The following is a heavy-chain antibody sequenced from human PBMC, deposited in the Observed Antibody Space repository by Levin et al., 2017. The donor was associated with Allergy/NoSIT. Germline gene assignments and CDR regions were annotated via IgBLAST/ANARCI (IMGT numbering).Heavy chain of an antibody. CDR2: IYPGDSDT. J-gene: IGHJ3*02. CDR3: ARRYCGGGTCHDAFDI. V-gene: IGHV5-51*01. Sequence: PGGSLRLSCKGSGYSFISYWIGWVRQMPGKGLEWMGTIYPGDSDTTYSPSFQGQVTISADKSISTAYLQWRSLKASDTAMYYCARRYCGGGTCHDAFDIWGQGTLVTVSS. CDR1: GYSFISYW. D-gene: IGHD2-15*01.